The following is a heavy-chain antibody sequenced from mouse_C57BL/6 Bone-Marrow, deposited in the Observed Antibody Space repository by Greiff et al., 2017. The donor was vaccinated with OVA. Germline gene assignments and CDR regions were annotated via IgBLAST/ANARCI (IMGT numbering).Heavy chain of an antibody. J-gene: IGHJ2*01. CDR1: GYTFTSYG. Sequence: LVESGAELARPGASVKLSCKASGYTFTSYGISWVKQRTGQGLEWIGEIYPSSGNTYYNEKFKGKATLTADKSSITAYMELRSLTSEDSAVSFCAREVYGSSYFDYWGQGTTLTVSS. CDR2: IYPSSGNT. D-gene: IGHD1-1*01. V-gene: IGHV1-81*01. CDR3: AREVYGSSYFDY.